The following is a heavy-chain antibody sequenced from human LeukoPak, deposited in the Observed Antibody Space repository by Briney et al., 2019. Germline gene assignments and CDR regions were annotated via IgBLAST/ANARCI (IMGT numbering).Heavy chain of an antibody. CDR2: IIPIFGTA. CDR1: GYTFTNYG. V-gene: IGHV1-69*13. D-gene: IGHD3-22*01. J-gene: IGHJ4*02. CDR3: ASSYRYYYYDSHFDY. Sequence: ASVKVSCKAFGYTFTNYGISWVRQAPGQGLEWMGGIIPIFGTANYAQKFQGRVTITADESTSTAYMELSSLRSEDTAVYYCASSYRYYYYDSHFDYWGQGTLVTVSS.